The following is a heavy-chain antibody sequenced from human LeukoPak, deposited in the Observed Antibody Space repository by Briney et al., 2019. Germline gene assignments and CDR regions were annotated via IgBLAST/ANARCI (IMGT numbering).Heavy chain of an antibody. V-gene: IGHV3-30*04. CDR2: ISYVGSNK. J-gene: IGHJ3*02. Sequence: GGSLRLSCAASGFTFSSYAMHWVRQAPGKGLEWVAVISYVGSNKYYADSVKGRFTISRDNSKDTLYLQMNSLRAEDTAVYYCARDRDIVVVPAANPPDAFDIWGQGTMVTVSS. CDR3: ARDRDIVVVPAANPPDAFDI. D-gene: IGHD2-2*01. CDR1: GFTFSSYA.